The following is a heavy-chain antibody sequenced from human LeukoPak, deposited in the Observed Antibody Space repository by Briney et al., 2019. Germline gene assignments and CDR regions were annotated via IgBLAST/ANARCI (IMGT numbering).Heavy chain of an antibody. CDR1: GFTFSNYA. V-gene: IGHV3-23*01. CDR2: ISGSGGST. CDR3: ATSRRARGFDY. J-gene: IGHJ4*02. Sequence: GGSLRLSCAASGFTFSNYAMSWVRQAPGKGLEWVSAISGSGGSTYYADSVEGRFTISRDNSKNTLYLQMNSLRAEDTAVYYCATSRRARGFDYWGQGTLVTVSS.